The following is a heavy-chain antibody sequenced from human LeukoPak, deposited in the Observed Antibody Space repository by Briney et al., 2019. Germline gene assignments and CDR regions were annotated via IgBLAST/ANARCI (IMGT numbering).Heavy chain of an antibody. CDR3: ARVYRPGLVADGFDY. J-gene: IGHJ4*02. CDR1: GYTFTSFG. D-gene: IGHD2-15*01. Sequence: GASVKVSCKASGYTFTSFGISWVRQAPGQGREGMGWISAYNGNTNYTQKLQGRVTMTTDTSTSTAYMELRSLRSDDTAVYYCARVYRPGLVADGFDYWGQGTLVTVSS. V-gene: IGHV1-18*01. CDR2: ISAYNGNT.